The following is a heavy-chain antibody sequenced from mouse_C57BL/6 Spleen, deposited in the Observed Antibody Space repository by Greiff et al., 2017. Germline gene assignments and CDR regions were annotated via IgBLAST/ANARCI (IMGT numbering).Heavy chain of an antibody. CDR1: GYTFTSYW. CDR2: INPSNGGT. CDR3: ARKDDYDEGAMDD. D-gene: IGHD2-4*01. Sequence: QVQLQQPGTDLVKPGASVKLSCKASGYTFTSYWMHWVKQRPGQGLEWIGNINPSNGGTNYTEKFKSKATLTVDKSSSTAYMQLSSLTSEDSAVYYCARKDDYDEGAMDDWGPATSVTVAS. V-gene: IGHV1-53*01. J-gene: IGHJ4*01.